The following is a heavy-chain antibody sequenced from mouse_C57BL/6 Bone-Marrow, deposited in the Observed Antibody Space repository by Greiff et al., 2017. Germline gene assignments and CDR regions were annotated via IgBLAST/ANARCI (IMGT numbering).Heavy chain of an antibody. V-gene: IGHV5-12*01. CDR2: ISTGGGCT. Sequence: DVKLVESGGGLVQPGGSLKLSCAASGFTFSDYYMYWVRQTPEKRLEWVAYISTGGGCTYYPETVKGRFTISRDKAKNTLYRQMSRLKSEDTAMYYCARYSRVDYWGQGTTLTVSS. CDR3: ARYSRVDY. J-gene: IGHJ2*01. CDR1: GFTFSDYY. D-gene: IGHD2-12*01.